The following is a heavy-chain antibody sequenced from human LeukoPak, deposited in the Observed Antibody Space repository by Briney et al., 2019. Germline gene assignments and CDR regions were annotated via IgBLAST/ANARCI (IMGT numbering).Heavy chain of an antibody. V-gene: IGHV1-18*01. CDR2: ITDNGNT. J-gene: IGHJ6*03. Sequence: ASVKVSCKTSGYTFATYGITWVRQAPGQRLEWVGYITDNGNTDYAQNLQGRVTMTTDTSTSTAYMELRSLRSDDTATYYCARERAIYYMDVWGKGTTVIISS. CDR3: ARERAIYYMDV. CDR1: GYTFATYG.